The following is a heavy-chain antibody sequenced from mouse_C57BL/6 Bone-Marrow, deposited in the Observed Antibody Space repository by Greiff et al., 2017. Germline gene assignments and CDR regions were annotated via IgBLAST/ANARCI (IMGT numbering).Heavy chain of an antibody. CDR3: TRGYCDE. CDR2: IDPENGGT. Sequence: VQLQQSGAELVRPGASVTLSCKASGYTFTDYDMHWVKQTPVHGLEWIGAIDPENGGTAYNQKFKGKAILTADKSSSTAYMELRSLTSEDAAVYYCTRGYCDEWGQGTTLTVSS. J-gene: IGHJ2*01. CDR1: GYTFTDYD. V-gene: IGHV1-15*01.